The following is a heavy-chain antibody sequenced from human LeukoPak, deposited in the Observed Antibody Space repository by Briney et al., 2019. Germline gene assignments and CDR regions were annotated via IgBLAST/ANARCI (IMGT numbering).Heavy chain of an antibody. CDR1: SGSINSYY. Sequence: PSETLSLTCTVSSGSINSYYWSWIRQSPGKGLEWIGYIYYTGNIRYNPSLKSRVTISVDTSKNQFSLKLSSVTAADTAVYYCARGGGYASPIGYWGQGALVTVSS. CDR2: IYYTGNI. CDR3: ARGGGYASPIGY. D-gene: IGHD5-12*01. V-gene: IGHV4-59*01. J-gene: IGHJ4*02.